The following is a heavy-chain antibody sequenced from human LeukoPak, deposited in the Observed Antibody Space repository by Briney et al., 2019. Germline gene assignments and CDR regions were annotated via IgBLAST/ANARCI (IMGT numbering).Heavy chain of an antibody. CDR2: MTASSVTF. CDR3: ARSLSGYDPLSAF. Sequence: PGGSLRPSCEVSGFTFSSYAMTWVRQVPGRGLEWLAYMTASSVTFYYADSVRGRFTISRDNARNSLFLQMNSLTVEDTAVYYCARSLSGYDPLSAFWGQGTLVTVSS. J-gene: IGHJ4*02. D-gene: IGHD5-12*01. V-gene: IGHV3-48*03. CDR1: GFTFSSYA.